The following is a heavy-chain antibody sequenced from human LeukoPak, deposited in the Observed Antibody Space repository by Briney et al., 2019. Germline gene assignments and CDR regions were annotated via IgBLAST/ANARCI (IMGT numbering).Heavy chain of an antibody. CDR3: ARGKMRTLALAEYLQD. Sequence: GRSLRLSCAASGFTFRIYAMTWVPQAPGKGLEWVAAKSYDGSKISYSYSVQGRFTITRDNSKNTLYLQMNSLTTDDTAVYYCARGKMRTLALAEYLQDWGQGTLVTVSS. CDR2: KSYDGSKI. J-gene: IGHJ1*01. CDR1: GFTFRIYA. V-gene: IGHV3-30*04.